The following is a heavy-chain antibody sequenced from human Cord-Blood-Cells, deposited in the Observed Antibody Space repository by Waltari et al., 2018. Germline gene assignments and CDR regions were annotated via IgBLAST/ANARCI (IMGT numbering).Heavy chain of an antibody. Sequence: QVQLQQWGAGLLKPSETLSLTCAVYGGSFSGYYWSWIRQPPGKGLEWIGEINHSGSTNYNPSLKSRVTISVDTSKNQFSLKLSSVTAADTAVYYCARRGPITMVQGVKAVGAFDIWGQGTMVTVSS. CDR3: ARRGPITMVQGVKAVGAFDI. CDR2: INHSGST. D-gene: IGHD3-10*01. J-gene: IGHJ3*02. CDR1: GGSFSGYY. V-gene: IGHV4-34*01.